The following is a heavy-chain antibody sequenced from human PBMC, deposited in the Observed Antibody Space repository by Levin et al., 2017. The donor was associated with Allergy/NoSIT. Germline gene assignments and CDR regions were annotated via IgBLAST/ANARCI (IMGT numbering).Heavy chain of an antibody. CDR3: ARWVVPAASPRKYGMDV. CDR2: ISSSGSTI. J-gene: IGHJ6*02. CDR1: GFTFSSYE. D-gene: IGHD2-2*01. V-gene: IGHV3-48*03. Sequence: LSLTCAASGFTFSSYEMNWVRQAPGKGLEWVSYISSSGSTIYYADSVKGRFTISRDNAKNSLYLQMNSLRAEDTAVYYCARWVVPAASPRKYGMDVWGQGTTVTVSS.